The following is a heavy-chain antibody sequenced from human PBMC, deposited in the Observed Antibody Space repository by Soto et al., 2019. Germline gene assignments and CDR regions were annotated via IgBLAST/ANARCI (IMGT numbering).Heavy chain of an antibody. D-gene: IGHD5-18*01. J-gene: IGHJ6*02. CDR3: ARDGGAQLWLRRYYYYGMDV. V-gene: IGHV4-38-2*02. Sequence: ESLTLSGAVSGCSISSGYYWCWIRQPPGKGLEWIGSIYHSGSTYYNPSLKSRVTISVDTSKNQFSLKLSSVTAADTAVYYCARDGGAQLWLRRYYYYGMDVWGQGTKVTVSS. CDR1: GCSISSGYY. CDR2: IYHSGST.